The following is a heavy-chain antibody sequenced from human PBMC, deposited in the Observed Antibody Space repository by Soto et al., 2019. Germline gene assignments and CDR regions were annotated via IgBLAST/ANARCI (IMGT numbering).Heavy chain of an antibody. J-gene: IGHJ6*02. V-gene: IGHV1-2*02. CDR2: INPNSGGT. D-gene: IGHD4-17*01. CDR3: ASLPLAYGGNYYYYGMDV. Sequence: ASSEGPCKASGYTFTGYYMHWVRQAPGQGLEWMGWINPNSGGTNYAQKFQGRVTMTRDTSISTAYMELSRLRSDDTAVYYCASLPLAYGGNYYYYGMDVWGQGTTVTVSS. CDR1: GYTFTGYY.